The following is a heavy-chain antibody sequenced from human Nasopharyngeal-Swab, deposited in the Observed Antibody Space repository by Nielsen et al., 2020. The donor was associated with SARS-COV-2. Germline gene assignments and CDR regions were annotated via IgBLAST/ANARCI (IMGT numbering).Heavy chain of an antibody. CDR3: ARGYCGGACPEGY. V-gene: IGHV3-7*03. J-gene: IGHJ4*02. D-gene: IGHD2-21*01. Sequence: VRQAPGKGLEWVANIKQDGSEKYYVDSVKGRFTISRDNAKNSLYLQMNSLRAEDTAVYYCARGYCGGACPEGYWGQGTLVTVPS. CDR2: IKQDGSEK.